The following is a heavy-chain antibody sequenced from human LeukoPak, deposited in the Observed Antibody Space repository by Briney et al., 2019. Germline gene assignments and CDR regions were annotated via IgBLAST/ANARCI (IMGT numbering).Heavy chain of an antibody. CDR3: ARAPPSSLAAAGTYYFDY. J-gene: IGHJ4*02. CDR1: GGSISSYY. V-gene: IGHV4-59*01. CDR2: IYYSGST. Sequence: SETLSFTCTVSGGSISSYYWSWIRQPPGKGLERIGYIYYSGSTNYTPSLKSRVTISVDTSKNQFSLKLRSVTAADTAVYYCARAPPSSLAAAGTYYFDYWGQGTLVTVSS. D-gene: IGHD6-13*01.